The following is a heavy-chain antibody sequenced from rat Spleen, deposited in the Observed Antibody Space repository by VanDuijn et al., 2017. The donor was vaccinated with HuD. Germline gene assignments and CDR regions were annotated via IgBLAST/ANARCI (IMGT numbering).Heavy chain of an antibody. D-gene: IGHD1-4*01. J-gene: IGHJ3*01. CDR2: ISYDGSST. CDR1: GFIFSDFY. V-gene: IGHV5-7*01. Sequence: EVQLVESGGGLVQPGRSLKLSCAASGFIFSDFYMAWVRQAPVKGLEWVATISYDGSSTYYRDSVKGRFTISRDNTENTLYLQMDNLRSEDTAMYYCARGDPGMGWGQGTLVTVSS. CDR3: ARGDPGMG.